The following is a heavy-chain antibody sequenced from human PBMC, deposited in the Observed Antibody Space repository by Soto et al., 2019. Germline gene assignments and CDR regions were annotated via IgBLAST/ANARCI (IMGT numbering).Heavy chain of an antibody. CDR3: ARLITTMIVGPHGFDI. J-gene: IGHJ3*02. CDR1: GGSLSSYY. CDR2: IYYSGST. V-gene: IGHV4-59*01. D-gene: IGHD3-22*01. Sequence: SATLSLTCTVSGGSLSSYYWSWLRQPPGKGLEWIGYIYYSGSTNYNPSLKSRVTIPVATSKSQSSLKLSSVTAADTAMYYCARLITTMIVGPHGFDIWGQWTMVTVSS.